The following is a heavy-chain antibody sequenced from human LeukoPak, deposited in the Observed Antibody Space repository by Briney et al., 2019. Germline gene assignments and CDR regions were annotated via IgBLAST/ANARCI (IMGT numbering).Heavy chain of an antibody. J-gene: IGHJ4*02. CDR2: IKEDGREK. Sequence: GGSLRLSCATSGFTFSSSWMSWVRQAPGKGLECVANIKEDGREKYYVDSVKGRFTISRDNAKNSLYLQMNSLRGEDTAVYYCARVAAGYSVNYFDYWGQGTLVTVSS. V-gene: IGHV3-7*01. CDR3: ARVAAGYSVNYFDY. CDR1: GFTFSSSW. D-gene: IGHD4-23*01.